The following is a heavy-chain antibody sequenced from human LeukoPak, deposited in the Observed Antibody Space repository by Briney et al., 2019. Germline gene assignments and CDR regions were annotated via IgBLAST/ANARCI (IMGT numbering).Heavy chain of an antibody. CDR1: GFTLSSYA. CDR2: VGAGGGDT. J-gene: IGHJ3*02. CDR3: ARDRTYPWGALGI. Sequence: GGSLRPSCVASGFTLSSYAMNWVRQAPGKGLEWVSTVGAGGGDTFYSDSVKGRFTISRDNSKNTLFLQMNSLRAEDTAMYHCARDRTYPWGALGIWGKGKMVTSLQ. V-gene: IGHV3-23*01. D-gene: IGHD7-27*01.